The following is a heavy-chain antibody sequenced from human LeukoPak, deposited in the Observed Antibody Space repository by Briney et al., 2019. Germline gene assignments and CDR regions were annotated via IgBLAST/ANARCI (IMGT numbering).Heavy chain of an antibody. V-gene: IGHV4-34*01. CDR2: INHSGST. J-gene: IGHJ4*02. Sequence: SETLSLTCAVDGGSFSGYYWSWIRQPPGKGLEGMGEINHSGSTNYNPSLKSRVTISVDTSKNQFSLKLSSVPAADTAVYYCARRSGSSSWYGIGKFDYWGQGTLVTVSS. CDR1: GGSFSGYY. CDR3: ARRSGSSSWYGIGKFDY. D-gene: IGHD6-13*01.